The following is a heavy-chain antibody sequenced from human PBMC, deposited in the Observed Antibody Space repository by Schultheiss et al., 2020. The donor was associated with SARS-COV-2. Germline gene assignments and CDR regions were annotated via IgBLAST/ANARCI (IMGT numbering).Heavy chain of an antibody. D-gene: IGHD4-17*01. J-gene: IGHJ4*02. CDR1: GASITSDTW. V-gene: IGHV4-4*02. CDR2: IYHSGST. Sequence: SETLSLTCAVSGASITSDTWWSWVRQPPGKGLEWIGEIYHSGSTNYNPSLKSRVTISVDKSKNQFSLKLSSVSAADTAVYYCAKDSFRGELDYWGQGTLVTVSS. CDR3: AKDSFRGELDY.